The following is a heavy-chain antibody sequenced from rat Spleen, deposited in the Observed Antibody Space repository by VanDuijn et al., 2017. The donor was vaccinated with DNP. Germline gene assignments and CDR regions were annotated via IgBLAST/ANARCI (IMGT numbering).Heavy chain of an antibody. CDR1: EFIFRRSD. Sequence: EVQLVESGGGLVQPGRSLKLSCAASEFIFRRSDVAWVRQAPTRGLEWVASISPSGGTTYYRDSVRGRFTISRDNAKSTLYLQVDSLRSEDTATYYRTTDFERGYWGQGVMVTVSS. CDR2: ISPSGGTT. D-gene: IGHD1-11*01. J-gene: IGHJ2*01. CDR3: TTDFERGY. V-gene: IGHV5S23*01.